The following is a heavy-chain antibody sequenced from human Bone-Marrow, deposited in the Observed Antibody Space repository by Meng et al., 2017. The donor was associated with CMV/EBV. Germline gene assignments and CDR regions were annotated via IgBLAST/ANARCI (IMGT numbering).Heavy chain of an antibody. Sequence: GSLRLSCTVSSGSISSYYWSWIRQPPGKGLEWIGYIYYSGSTNYNPSLKSRVTISVDTSKNQFSLKLSSVTAADTAVYYCARSPKQLAPYNWFDPWGPGNRVT. CDR3: ARSPKQLAPYNWFDP. D-gene: IGHD6-6*01. J-gene: IGHJ5*02. CDR1: SGSISSYY. CDR2: IYYSGST. V-gene: IGHV4-59*01.